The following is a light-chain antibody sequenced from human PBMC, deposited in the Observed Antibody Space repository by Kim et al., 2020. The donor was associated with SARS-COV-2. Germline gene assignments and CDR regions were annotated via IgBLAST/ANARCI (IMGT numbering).Light chain of an antibody. V-gene: IGLV3-19*01. CDR1: SLRSYY. J-gene: IGLJ3*02. CDR3: NSRDRSGNHMV. Sequence: ALGQTVRIKCQGDSLRSYYASWYQQKPGQAPVLLIYGKDNRPSGLPDRFSGSSSGNTASLTITGAQAEDEADYYCNSRDRSGNHMVFGGGTQLTVL. CDR2: GKD.